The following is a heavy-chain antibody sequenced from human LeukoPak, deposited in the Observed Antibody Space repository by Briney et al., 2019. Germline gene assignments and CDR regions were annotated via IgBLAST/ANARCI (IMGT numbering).Heavy chain of an antibody. J-gene: IGHJ4*02. Sequence: PGGSLRLSCAASGFTFNTYGMNWVRQAPGKGLEWVAVIWYDGSIKYYADSVKGRFTISRDNSKNTLYLQMNSLRAEDTAVYYCARAEFTMIVVALFDYWGQGTLVTVSS. D-gene: IGHD3-22*01. CDR3: ARAEFTMIVVALFDY. CDR2: IWYDGSIK. CDR1: GFTFNTYG. V-gene: IGHV3-30*19.